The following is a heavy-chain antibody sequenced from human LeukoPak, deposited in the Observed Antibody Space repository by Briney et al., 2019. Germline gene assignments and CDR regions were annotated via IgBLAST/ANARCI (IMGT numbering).Heavy chain of an antibody. CDR1: GGSISSYF. CDR2: VSNSGST. CDR3: ARHGGVVRGEGSDAFDI. D-gene: IGHD3-10*01. V-gene: IGHV4-59*08. J-gene: IGHJ3*02. Sequence: SETLSLTCSVSGGSISSYFWSWIRQPPGKGLEWIGYVSNSGSTNSNPSLKSRLTISTDTSKNQFSLKMSSVTAAGTAVYYCARHGGVVRGEGSDAFDIWGQGTLVIVSS.